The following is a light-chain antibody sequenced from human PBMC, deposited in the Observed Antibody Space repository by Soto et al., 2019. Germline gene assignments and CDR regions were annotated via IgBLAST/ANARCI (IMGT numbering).Light chain of an antibody. Sequence: QSVLTQPPSVSGAPGQRVTISCTGSSSNIGLGYDVHWYQQLPGTAPKLLIFGNNNRPSGVPDRFSGSKSGTSASLAITGLQAEDEADYYCQYYESSLSGYVFGTGTKVTVL. CDR1: SSNIGLGYD. CDR3: QYYESSLSGYV. V-gene: IGLV1-40*01. CDR2: GNN. J-gene: IGLJ1*01.